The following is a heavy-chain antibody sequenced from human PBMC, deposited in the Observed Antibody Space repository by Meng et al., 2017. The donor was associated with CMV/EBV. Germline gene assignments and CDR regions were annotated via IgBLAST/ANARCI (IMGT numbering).Heavy chain of an antibody. CDR2: INPNSGGT. Sequence: GESLKISCKTSGYAFTAYYMHWVRQAPGQGLEWMGWINPNSGGTNYAQKFQGRVTMTRDTSISTAYMELNRLRSDDTAVYYCARGPLYNYGWSSNIFDFQHWGQGTLVTVSS. CDR3: ARGPLYNYGWSSNIFDFQH. V-gene: IGHV1-2*02. D-gene: IGHD5-18*01. J-gene: IGHJ1*01. CDR1: GYAFTAYY.